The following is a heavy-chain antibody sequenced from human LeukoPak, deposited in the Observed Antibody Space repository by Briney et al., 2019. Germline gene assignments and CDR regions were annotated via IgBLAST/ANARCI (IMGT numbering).Heavy chain of an antibody. D-gene: IGHD3-10*01. V-gene: IGHV5-51*01. CDR1: GYSFSNHW. Sequence: GESLKISCKGSGYSFSNHWIGWVRQMPGRGLEWMGIIYPSDSTTYYTTSFKGQVTISADKSISTAYLQWSSLKASDTAMYYCARLGITMVRGSLWYFDYWGQGTLVTVSS. CDR2: IYPSDSTT. CDR3: ARLGITMVRGSLWYFDY. J-gene: IGHJ4*02.